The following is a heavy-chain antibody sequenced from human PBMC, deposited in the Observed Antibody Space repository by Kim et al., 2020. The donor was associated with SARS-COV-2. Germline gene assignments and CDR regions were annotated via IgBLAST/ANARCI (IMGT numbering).Heavy chain of an antibody. J-gene: IGHJ4*02. Sequence: GGSLRLSCAASGFTFSNYGMHWVRQAPGKGLEWVAVIWYDGSNKYYADSVKGRFTISRDNSKNTLYLQMNSLRAEDTAVYYCARGYSSGWYVHYWGQGTLVTVSS. D-gene: IGHD6-19*01. CDR1: GFTFSNYG. CDR2: IWYDGSNK. V-gene: IGHV3-33*01. CDR3: ARGYSSGWYVHY.